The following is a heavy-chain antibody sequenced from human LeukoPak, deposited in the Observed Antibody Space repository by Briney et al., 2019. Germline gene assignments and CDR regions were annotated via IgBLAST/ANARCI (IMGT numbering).Heavy chain of an antibody. CDR3: ARHYSSSWYWFDP. J-gene: IGHJ5*02. V-gene: IGHV4-4*07. Sequence: SETPSLTCTVSGGSISSYYRSWIRQPAGKGLEWIGRIYTSGSTNYNPSLKSRVTMSVDTSKNQFSLKLSSVTAADTAVYYCARHYSSSWYWFDPWGQGNLVTVSS. D-gene: IGHD6-13*01. CDR1: GGSISSYY. CDR2: IYTSGST.